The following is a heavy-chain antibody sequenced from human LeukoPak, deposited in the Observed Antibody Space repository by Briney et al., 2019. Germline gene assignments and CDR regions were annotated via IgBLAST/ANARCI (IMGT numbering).Heavy chain of an antibody. CDR1: GGSISSYY. D-gene: IGHD2-15*01. V-gene: IGHV4-59*01. Sequence: PSETLSLTCTVSGGSISSYYWSWIRQPPGKGLEWIGYIYYSGSTNYNPSLKSRVTISVDTSKNQFSLKLSSVTAADTAVYYCARALGYCSSSRCYSLDYWGQGSLVTVSS. CDR2: IYYSGST. CDR3: ARALGYCSSSRCYSLDY. J-gene: IGHJ4*02.